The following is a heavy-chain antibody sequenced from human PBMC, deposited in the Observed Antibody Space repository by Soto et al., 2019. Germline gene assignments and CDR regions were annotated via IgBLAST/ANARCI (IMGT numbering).Heavy chain of an antibody. Sequence: PSETLSLTCTVSGGSISSGGYYWSWIRQHPGKGLEWIGYIYYSGSTCYNPSLKSRVTISVDTSKNQFSLKLSSVTAADTAVYYCARVSEGAAAGTDYWGQGTLVTVSS. V-gene: IGHV4-31*03. CDR3: ARVSEGAAAGTDY. D-gene: IGHD6-13*01. CDR1: GGSISSGGYY. CDR2: IYYSGST. J-gene: IGHJ4*02.